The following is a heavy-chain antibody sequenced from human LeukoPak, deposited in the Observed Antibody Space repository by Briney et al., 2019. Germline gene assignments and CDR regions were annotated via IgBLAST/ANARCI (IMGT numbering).Heavy chain of an antibody. J-gene: IGHJ4*02. CDR2: ISYDESNK. CDR3: AKVAYCTGGSCYGGGFDY. Sequence: GGSLRLSCAASGFTFSSYGMHWVRQAPGKGLEWVAVISYDESNKYYADSVRGRFTISRDNSKNTLYLQMNILRAEDTAVYYRAKVAYCTGGSCYGGGFDYWGQGTLVTVSS. V-gene: IGHV3-30*18. D-gene: IGHD2-15*01. CDR1: GFTFSSYG.